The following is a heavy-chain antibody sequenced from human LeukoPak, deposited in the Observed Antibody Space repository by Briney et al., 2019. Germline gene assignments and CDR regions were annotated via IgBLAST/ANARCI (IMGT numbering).Heavy chain of an antibody. CDR2: ISGSDGST. J-gene: IGHJ4*02. Sequence: GGSLRLSCAASGFTFSSYAMTWVRRAPDKGLEWVSAISGSDGSTYYADSVKGRFTISRDDSQNTLYLQMNSLSAEDTAVYYCAKVETSGGANCYALDYWGQGTLVTVSS. CDR3: AKVETSGGANCYALDY. V-gene: IGHV3-23*01. D-gene: IGHD2-2*01. CDR1: GFTFSSYA.